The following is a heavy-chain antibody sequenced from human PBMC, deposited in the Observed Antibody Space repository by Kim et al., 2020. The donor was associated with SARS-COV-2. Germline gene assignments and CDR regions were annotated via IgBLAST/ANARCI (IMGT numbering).Heavy chain of an antibody. CDR2: IYYSGST. CDR3: ARRSLRGPRIQLWLGGYGMDV. J-gene: IGHJ6*02. Sequence: SETLSLTCTVSGGSISSSSYYWGWIRQPPGKGLEWIGSIYYSGSTYYNPSLKSRVTISVDTSKNQFSLKLSSVTAADTAVYYCARRSLRGPRIQLWLGGYGMDVWGQGTTVTVSS. D-gene: IGHD5-18*01. CDR1: GGSISSSSYY. V-gene: IGHV4-39*01.